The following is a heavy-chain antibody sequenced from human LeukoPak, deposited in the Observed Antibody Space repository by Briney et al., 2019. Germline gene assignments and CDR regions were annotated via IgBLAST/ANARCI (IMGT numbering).Heavy chain of an antibody. CDR3: AREAYSGSYQGAFDI. Sequence: PGRSLRLSCAASGFTFSSYAMHWVRQAPGKGLEWVAVISYDGSNKYYADSVKGRFTISRDNSKNTLYLQMNSLRAEDTAVYYCAREAYSGSYQGAFDIWGQGTMVTVSS. D-gene: IGHD1-26*01. J-gene: IGHJ3*02. CDR2: ISYDGSNK. CDR1: GFTFSSYA. V-gene: IGHV3-30-3*01.